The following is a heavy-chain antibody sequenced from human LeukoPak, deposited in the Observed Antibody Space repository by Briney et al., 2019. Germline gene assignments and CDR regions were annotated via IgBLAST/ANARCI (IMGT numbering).Heavy chain of an antibody. CDR2: IYYSGST. CDR1: GGSISSGGYY. D-gene: IGHD2-2*01. V-gene: IGHV4-31*03. CDR3: GRYCSSTSCYGYNWFDP. J-gene: IGHJ5*02. Sequence: SQTLSLTCTVSGGSISSGGYYWRWIRQHPGRGVEWIGYIYYSGSTYYNPSLKSRVTISVDTSKNQFSLKLSSVTAADTAVYYCGRYCSSTSCYGYNWFDPWGQGTLVTVSS.